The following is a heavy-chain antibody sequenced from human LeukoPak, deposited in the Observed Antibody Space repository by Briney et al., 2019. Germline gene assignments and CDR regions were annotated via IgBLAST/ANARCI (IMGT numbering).Heavy chain of an antibody. CDR2: ISDGGGST. J-gene: IGHJ3*02. CDR3: AKDLDGYGGLRGDAFDI. D-gene: IGHD5-24*01. V-gene: IGHV3-23*01. Sequence: AAGSLRLSCAASGFTFNSYALSWVRQAPGKGLEWVSAISDGGGSTYYADSVKGRFTISRDNSKNTVYLQMNSLRVEDTAVYYCAKDLDGYGGLRGDAFDIWGQGTMVIVSS. CDR1: GFTFNSYA.